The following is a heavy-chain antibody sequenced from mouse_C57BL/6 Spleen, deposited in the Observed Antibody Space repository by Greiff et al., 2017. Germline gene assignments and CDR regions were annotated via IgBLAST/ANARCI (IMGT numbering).Heavy chain of an antibody. V-gene: IGHV1-22*01. J-gene: IGHJ2*01. D-gene: IGHD1-1*01. CDR3: AREEVFTTVVEDFDY. CDR2: INPNNGGT. CDR1: GYTFTDYN. Sequence: EVQLQQSGPELVKPGASVKMSCKASGYTFTDYNMHWVKQSHGKSLEWIGYINPNNGGTSYNQKFKGKATLTVNKSSSTAYMELRSLTSEDSAVYYCAREEVFTTVVEDFDYWGQGTTLTVSS.